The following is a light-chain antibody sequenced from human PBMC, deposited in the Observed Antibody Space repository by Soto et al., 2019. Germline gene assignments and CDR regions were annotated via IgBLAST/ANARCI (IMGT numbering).Light chain of an antibody. CDR1: SGHSSDA. CDR2: VNSDGCH. Sequence: QPVLTQPPSASASLGASVKLTCTLSSGHSSDAIAWHQQQPEKGPRYMMKVNSDGCHKKGDGIPDRFSGSTSGAERYLTISCLHSEDEADYYCQTWGIGGDVVFGGGTKLTVL. J-gene: IGLJ2*01. CDR3: QTWGIGGDVV. V-gene: IGLV4-69*01.